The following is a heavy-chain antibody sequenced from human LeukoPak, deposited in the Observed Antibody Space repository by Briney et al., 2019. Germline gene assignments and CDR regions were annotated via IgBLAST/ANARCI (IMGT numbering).Heavy chain of an antibody. Sequence: KPSEPLSLTCAVYGGSFSGYYWSWIRQPPGKGLEWIGEINHSGSTNYNPSLKSRVTISVDTSKNQFSLKLSSVTAADTAVYYCARGRGGSYHRDNYFDYWGQGTLVTVSS. V-gene: IGHV4-34*01. D-gene: IGHD1-26*01. CDR3: ARGRGGSYHRDNYFDY. CDR2: INHSGST. J-gene: IGHJ4*02. CDR1: GGSFSGYY.